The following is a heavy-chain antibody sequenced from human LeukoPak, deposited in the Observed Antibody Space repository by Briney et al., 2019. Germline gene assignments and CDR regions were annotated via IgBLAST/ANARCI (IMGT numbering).Heavy chain of an antibody. D-gene: IGHD6-19*01. CDR3: ARGPTVADPVHGFDY. Sequence: ASVKVSCKASGYTFTSYDINWVRQATGQGLEWMGWMNPNSGNTGYAQKFQGRVTMTRNTSISTAYVELSSLRSEDTAVYCCARGPTVADPVHGFDYWGQGTLVTVSS. CDR2: MNPNSGNT. J-gene: IGHJ4*02. CDR1: GYTFTSYD. V-gene: IGHV1-8*01.